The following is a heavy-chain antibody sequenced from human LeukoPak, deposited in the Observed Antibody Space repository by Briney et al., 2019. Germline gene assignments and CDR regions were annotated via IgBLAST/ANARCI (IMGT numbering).Heavy chain of an antibody. CDR2: ISSSSSYI. V-gene: IGHV3-21*01. Sequence: GGSLRLSCAASRFSFSLYNMNWVRQAPGKGLEWVSSISSSSSYIYYADSVKGRFTISRDNAKNSLYLQMNSLRAEDTAVYYCARDAAVVGAIGFDYWGQGTLVTVSS. D-gene: IGHD1-26*01. CDR3: ARDAAVVGAIGFDY. CDR1: RFSFSLYN. J-gene: IGHJ4*02.